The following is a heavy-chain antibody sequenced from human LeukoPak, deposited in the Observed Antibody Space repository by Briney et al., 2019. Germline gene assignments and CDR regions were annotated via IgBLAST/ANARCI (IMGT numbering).Heavy chain of an antibody. V-gene: IGHV3-53*01. CDR1: GFTFSSYA. J-gene: IGHJ4*02. CDR2: IYSGGST. D-gene: IGHD4-17*01. CDR3: ARDPTTHDYGDYVKDY. Sequence: GGSLRLSCAASGFTFSSYAMSWVRQAPGKGLEWVSVIYSGGSTYYADSVKGRFTISRDNSKNTLYLQMNSLRAEDTAVYYCARDPTTHDYGDYVKDYWGQGTLVTVSS.